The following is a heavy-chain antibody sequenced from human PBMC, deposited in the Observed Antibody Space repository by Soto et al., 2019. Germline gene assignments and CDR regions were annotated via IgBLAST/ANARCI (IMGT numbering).Heavy chain of an antibody. J-gene: IGHJ4*02. Sequence: QVQLQESGPGLVKPSETLSLTCTVSGDSVSTGPSYWSWIRQPPGKGLECIAFIYNSETTYYNPSLRSRLTISVQKSNNQYSLKMNSVTGADTGVYSCARGRGYGYGIDYWGQGTLVSVSS. D-gene: IGHD5-12*01. CDR3: ARGRGYGYGIDY. CDR1: GDSVSTGPSY. CDR2: IYNSETT. V-gene: IGHV4-61*01.